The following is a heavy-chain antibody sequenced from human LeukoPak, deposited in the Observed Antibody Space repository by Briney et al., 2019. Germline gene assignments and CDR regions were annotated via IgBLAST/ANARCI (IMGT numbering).Heavy chain of an antibody. CDR2: VKEDGTAK. V-gene: IGHV3-7*02. CDR1: GFTFSNYL. Sequence: GGSLRLSCAASGFTFSNYLMTWVRQAPGKGLEWVASVKEDGTAKYYVDSVRGRFTISRDNAENSLYLQMNSLRAEDTAVYYCARNQEGGNFYGRVCWGQGSLVTVSS. D-gene: IGHD1-26*01. CDR3: ARNQEGGNFYGRVC. J-gene: IGHJ4*02.